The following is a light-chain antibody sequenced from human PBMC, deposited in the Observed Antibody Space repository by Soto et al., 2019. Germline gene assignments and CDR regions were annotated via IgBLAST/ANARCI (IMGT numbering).Light chain of an antibody. J-gene: IGKJ2*01. CDR3: QQRSNWPLLYT. CDR1: QSVGSY. V-gene: IGKV3-11*01. Sequence: EIVLTQSPATLSLSPGERATLSCRASQSVGSYLAWYQQKPGQSHRLLIYDASNRATGIPARFGGSGSGTDFTLTISSLEPEDFAVYYCQQRSNWPLLYTFGQGTKLEI. CDR2: DAS.